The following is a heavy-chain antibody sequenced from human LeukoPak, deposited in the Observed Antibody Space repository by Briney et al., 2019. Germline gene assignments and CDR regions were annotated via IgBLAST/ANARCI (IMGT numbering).Heavy chain of an antibody. CDR2: INHSGST. Sequence: PSETLSLTCAAYGGSFSGYYWSWIRQPPGKGLEWIGGINHSGSTNYNPSLKSRVTISVDTSKNQFSLKLSSVTAADTAVYYCASKSYFDYWGQGTLVTVSS. CDR1: GGSFSGYY. J-gene: IGHJ4*02. CDR3: ASKSYFDY. V-gene: IGHV4-34*01.